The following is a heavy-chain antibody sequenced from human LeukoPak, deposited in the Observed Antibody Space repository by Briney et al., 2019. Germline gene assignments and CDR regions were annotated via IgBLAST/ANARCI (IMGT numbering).Heavy chain of an antibody. D-gene: IGHD5-24*01. CDR1: GFTFRNYY. Sequence: GGSLRLSCAASGFTFRNYYMTWIRQAPGKGLEWLSYISSSAITMYYADSVNGRFTVSRDNAKNTLYPQMNSLTAEDTAVYYCARDGYNYFDYWGQGTVVTVSS. J-gene: IGHJ4*02. CDR3: ARDGYNYFDY. V-gene: IGHV3-11*01. CDR2: ISSSAITM.